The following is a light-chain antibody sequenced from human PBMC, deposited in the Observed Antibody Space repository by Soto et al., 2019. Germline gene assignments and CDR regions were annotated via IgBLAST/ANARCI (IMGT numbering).Light chain of an antibody. J-gene: IGKJ4*01. CDR2: GAS. V-gene: IGKV3-20*01. CDR3: QQYVDSPLT. Sequence: EIVLTQSPGTLSLPPGERATLSCRASQSVSSSYLAWHQQKPGQAPRLLIYGASSRATGIPDRFSGSGSGTDFTLTISRLEPEDFAVYYCQQYVDSPLTFGGGTKV. CDR1: QSVSSSY.